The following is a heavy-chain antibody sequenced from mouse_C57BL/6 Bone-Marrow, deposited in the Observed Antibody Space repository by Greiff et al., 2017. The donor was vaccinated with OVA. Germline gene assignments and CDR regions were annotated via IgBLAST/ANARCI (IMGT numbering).Heavy chain of an antibody. V-gene: IGHV10-3*01. D-gene: IGHD1-1*01. J-gene: IGHJ4*01. CDR1: GFTFNTYA. CDR2: IRSKSSNYAT. CDR3: VRESHYYGSSYDYAMDY. Sequence: EVQRVESGGGLVQPKGSLKLSCAASGFTFNTYAMHWVRQAPGKGLEWVARIRSKSSNYATYYADSVKDRFTISRDDSQSMLYLQMNNLKTEDTAMYYCVRESHYYGSSYDYAMDYWGQGTSVTVSS.